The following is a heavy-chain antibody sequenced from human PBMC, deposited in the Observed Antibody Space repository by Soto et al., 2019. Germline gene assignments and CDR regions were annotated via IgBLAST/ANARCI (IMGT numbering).Heavy chain of an antibody. CDR3: ARDQGLRLGGGNWFDP. D-gene: IGHD5-12*01. V-gene: IGHV3-48*01. J-gene: IGHJ5*02. CDR1: GFTFSSYS. CDR2: ISSSSSTI. Sequence: GGSLRLSCAASGFTFSSYSMNWVRQAPGKGLEWVSYISSSSSTIYYADSVKGRFTISRDNAKNSLYLQMNSLRAEDTAVYYCARDQGLRLGGGNWFDPWGQGTLVTVSS.